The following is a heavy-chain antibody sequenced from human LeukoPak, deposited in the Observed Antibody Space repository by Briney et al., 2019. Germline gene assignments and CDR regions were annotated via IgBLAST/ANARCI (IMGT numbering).Heavy chain of an antibody. D-gene: IGHD6-13*01. CDR3: AKGGSWFPMDV. Sequence: GGSLRLSCVASGFTFSSYGMSWGRQAPGKGLEWVSAIGSSGDNTYYADSVKGRFTISRDNSKNTLYLQLNSLRADDTAVYYCAKGGSWFPMDVWGQGTTVTVSS. CDR2: IGSSGDNT. J-gene: IGHJ6*02. V-gene: IGHV3-23*01. CDR1: GFTFSSYG.